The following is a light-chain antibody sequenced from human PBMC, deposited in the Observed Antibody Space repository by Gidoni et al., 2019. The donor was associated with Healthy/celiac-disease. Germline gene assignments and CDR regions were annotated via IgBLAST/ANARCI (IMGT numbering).Light chain of an antibody. J-gene: IGKJ4*01. CDR1: QSVLYSSNNKNY. CDR3: QQYYSTPPA. Sequence: DIVMTQSPDSLAVSLGERATINCKSSQSVLYSSNNKNYLAWYQQKPGQPPKLLIYWASTRESGVPDRFSGSGSGTDFTLTISSLQAEDVAVYYCQQYYSTPPAFXGXIKVEIK. CDR2: WAS. V-gene: IGKV4-1*01.